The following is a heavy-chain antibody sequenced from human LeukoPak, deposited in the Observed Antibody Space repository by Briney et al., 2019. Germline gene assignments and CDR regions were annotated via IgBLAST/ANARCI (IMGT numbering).Heavy chain of an antibody. V-gene: IGHV4-34*01. CDR2: INHSGST. CDR3: ARGLLTGYSSSWYVGSYNWFDP. D-gene: IGHD6-13*01. Sequence: PSETLSLTCAVYGGSSSGYYWSWIRQPPGKGLGWIGEINHSGSTNYNPSLKSRVTISVDTSKNQFSLKLSSVTAADTAVYYCARGLLTGYSSSWYVGSYNWFDPWGQGTLVTVSS. J-gene: IGHJ5*02. CDR1: GGSSSGYY.